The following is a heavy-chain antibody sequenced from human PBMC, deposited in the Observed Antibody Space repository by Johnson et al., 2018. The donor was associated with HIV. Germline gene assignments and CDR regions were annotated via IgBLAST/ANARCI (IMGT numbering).Heavy chain of an antibody. V-gene: IGHV3-30*04. D-gene: IGHD1-26*01. CDR2: ISYDGSHK. CDR3: AKDAGWSIVGATDGRDAFDI. J-gene: IGHJ3*02. Sequence: QVQLVESGGGVVQPGRSLRLSCAASGFTFSSYAMNWVRQAPGKGLEWVAVISYDGSHKYYVDSVKGRFTISRDNSKNTVYLQMNNLRAEDTAVYYCAKDAGWSIVGATDGRDAFDIWGQGAMVTVSS. CDR1: GFTFSSYA.